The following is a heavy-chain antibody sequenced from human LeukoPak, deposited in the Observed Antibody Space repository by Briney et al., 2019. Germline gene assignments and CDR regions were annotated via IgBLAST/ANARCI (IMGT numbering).Heavy chain of an antibody. V-gene: IGHV4-39*01. Sequence: SDTLSLTCTVSGRSISSSSYYSYWIRQSPAKGLDWIGNIYSGGSTYYTPSLKSRVTISVDTSKNQFSLKLSSVTAADTAIYFCARHSRSGSGGYENAFDIWGQGTMVTVSS. D-gene: IGHD5-12*01. CDR1: GRSISSSSYY. CDR2: IYSGGST. J-gene: IGHJ3*02. CDR3: ARHSRSGSGGYENAFDI.